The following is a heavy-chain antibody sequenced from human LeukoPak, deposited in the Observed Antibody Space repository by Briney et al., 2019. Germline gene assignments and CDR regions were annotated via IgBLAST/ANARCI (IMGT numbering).Heavy chain of an antibody. CDR1: GFTFSGYG. CDR2: ISYDGSNK. D-gene: IGHD1-26*01. J-gene: IGHJ4*02. V-gene: IGHV3-30*18. CDR3: AKRGNSGSHYYFDC. Sequence: GGSLRLSCTASGFTFSGYGMHWVRQAPGKGLEWVAFISYDGSNKYYADSVKGRFTISRDQSKNTLYLEMNSLRAEDTAVYYCAKRGNSGSHYYFDCWGQGTLVTVSS.